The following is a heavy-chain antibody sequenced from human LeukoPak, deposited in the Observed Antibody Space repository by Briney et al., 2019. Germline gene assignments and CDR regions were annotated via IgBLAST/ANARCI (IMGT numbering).Heavy chain of an antibody. V-gene: IGHV1-46*01. J-gene: IGHJ5*02. CDR2: IDPSGGST. D-gene: IGHD3-10*01. Sequence: GASVKVSCKASAYSFSSYLMHWVRRAPGQGLEWMGIIDPSGGSTGYAQKFQGRVTMTRDTSTSTVYMELSSLRSEDTAVYYCARDLGLRGVTNWFDPWGQGTLVTVSS. CDR3: ARDLGLRGVTNWFDP. CDR1: AYSFSSYL.